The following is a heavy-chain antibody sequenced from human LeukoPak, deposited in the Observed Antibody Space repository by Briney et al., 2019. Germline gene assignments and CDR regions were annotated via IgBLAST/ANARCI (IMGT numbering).Heavy chain of an antibody. Sequence: GESLKISRKGSGYSFPSYWIGWVRQMPGKGLEWMGIIYPSDSDTRYSPSFQGQVTISADKTIDTAYLQWSSLKASDTAMYFCARYRGSGSYSDYWGQGTLVTVSS. J-gene: IGHJ4*02. D-gene: IGHD3-10*01. CDR3: ARYRGSGSYSDY. CDR2: IYPSDSDT. CDR1: GYSFPSYW. V-gene: IGHV5-51*01.